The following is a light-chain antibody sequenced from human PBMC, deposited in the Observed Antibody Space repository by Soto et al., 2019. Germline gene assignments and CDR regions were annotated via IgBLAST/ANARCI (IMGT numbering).Light chain of an antibody. V-gene: IGKV1-5*03. J-gene: IGKJ1*01. CDR1: QSLNTW. CDR3: QQYDSYRT. CDR2: TAS. Sequence: IQLTQSPSALSASLGDTITSTCRASQSLNTWFAWYHQRPWNAPKLLSYTASSSAGGVPSRSSGSGTGPEFTLTISSLQPDDFATSYYQQYDSYRTFGQGTKVDIK.